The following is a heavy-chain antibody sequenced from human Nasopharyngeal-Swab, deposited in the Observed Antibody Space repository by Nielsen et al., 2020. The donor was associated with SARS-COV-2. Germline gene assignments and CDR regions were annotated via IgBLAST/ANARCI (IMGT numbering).Heavy chain of an antibody. Sequence: WIRQPQGKGLEWIGEIYNTGSTNYNPSLRSRVTMSVDKSKNQFSLMLSSVTAADTAVYFCARRGLVGVTISFDYWGQGTLVTVSS. CDR3: ARRGLVGVTISFDY. D-gene: IGHD1-26*01. J-gene: IGHJ4*02. V-gene: IGHV4-4*01. CDR2: IYNTGST.